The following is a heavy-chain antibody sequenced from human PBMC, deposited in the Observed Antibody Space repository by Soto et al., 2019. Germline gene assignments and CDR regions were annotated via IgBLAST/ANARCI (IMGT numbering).Heavy chain of an antibody. CDR3: ARGLSLRYDSSGYSYGLDAFDI. D-gene: IGHD3-22*01. J-gene: IGHJ3*02. CDR1: GYTFTSYG. V-gene: IGHV1-18*01. Sequence: QVQLVQSGAEVKKPGASVKVSCKASGYTFTSYGISWVRQAPGQGLEWMGWISAYNGNTNYAQKLQGRVTMTTDTSTSTAYMELRSLRSDDTAVYYCARGLSLRYDSSGYSYGLDAFDIWGQGTMVTVSS. CDR2: ISAYNGNT.